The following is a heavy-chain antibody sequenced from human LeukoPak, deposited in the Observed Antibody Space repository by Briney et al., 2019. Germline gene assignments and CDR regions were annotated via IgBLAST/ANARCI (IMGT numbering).Heavy chain of an antibody. CDR2: IIPIFGTA. J-gene: IGHJ6*03. D-gene: IGHD2-2*01. V-gene: IGHV1-69*05. Sequence: SVNPSSKLSAGTPTTYAISWVRQAARHGLEWMGGIIPIFGTAKYAQKIQGRVTITTDESTSTAYMELSSLRSEDTAVYYCARSGDCSSTSCHSHYYYMDVWGKGTTVTVSS. CDR1: AGTPTTYA. CDR3: ARSGDCSSTSCHSHYYYMDV.